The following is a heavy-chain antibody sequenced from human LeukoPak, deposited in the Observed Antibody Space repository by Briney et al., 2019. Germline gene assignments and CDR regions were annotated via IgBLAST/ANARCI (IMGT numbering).Heavy chain of an antibody. CDR3: AKHPNPSSGYYLAIN. CDR1: GFTFSTYS. CDR2: ISGSGGST. V-gene: IGHV3-23*01. Sequence: GGSLRLSCAASGFTFSTYSMNWVRQAPGKGLEWVSAISGSGGSTYYADSVKGRFTISRDNSKNTLYLQMNSLRAEDTAVYYCAKHPNPSSGYYLAINWGQGTLVSVSS. J-gene: IGHJ4*02. D-gene: IGHD3-22*01.